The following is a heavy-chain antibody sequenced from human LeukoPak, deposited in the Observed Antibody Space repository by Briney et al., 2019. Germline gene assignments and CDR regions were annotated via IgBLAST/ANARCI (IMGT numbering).Heavy chain of an antibody. Sequence: SQTLSLTCAISGDSVSSNSAVWKWIRQSPSGGLEWQGRTYYRSKWYNDYAVSVKSRITIKPDTSKNQFSLQLNSATPEDTAVYYCARLGLGGAFDIWGQGTMVTVSS. CDR1: GDSVSSNSAV. J-gene: IGHJ3*02. D-gene: IGHD2-15*01. CDR2: TYYRSKWYN. V-gene: IGHV6-1*01. CDR3: ARLGLGGAFDI.